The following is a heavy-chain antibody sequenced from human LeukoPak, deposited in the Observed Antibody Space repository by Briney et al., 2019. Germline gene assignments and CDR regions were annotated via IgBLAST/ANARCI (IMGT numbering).Heavy chain of an antibody. Sequence: GGSLRLSCAASGFTFSSYAMHWVRQAPGKGLEWVAVISYDGGNKYYADSVKGRFTISRDNSKNTLYLQMNSLRAEDTAVYYCARDPYYDFWSDYGTEAFDIWGQGTMVTVSS. CDR3: ARDPYYDFWSDYGTEAFDI. V-gene: IGHV3-30*04. J-gene: IGHJ3*02. D-gene: IGHD3-3*01. CDR1: GFTFSSYA. CDR2: ISYDGGNK.